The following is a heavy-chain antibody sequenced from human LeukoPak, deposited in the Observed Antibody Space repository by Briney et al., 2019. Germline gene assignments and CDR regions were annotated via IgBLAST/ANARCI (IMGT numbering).Heavy chain of an antibody. J-gene: IGHJ5*02. V-gene: IGHV3-23*01. D-gene: IGHD3-10*01. Sequence: GGSLRLSCAASGFTFSSYAMSWVRQAPGKGLEWVSAISGSGGSTYYADSVKGRFTISKDNSKNTLYLQMNSLRAEDTAVYYCAPFGSGSYYWFDPWGQGALVTVSS. CDR1: GFTFSSYA. CDR3: APFGSGSYYWFDP. CDR2: ISGSGGST.